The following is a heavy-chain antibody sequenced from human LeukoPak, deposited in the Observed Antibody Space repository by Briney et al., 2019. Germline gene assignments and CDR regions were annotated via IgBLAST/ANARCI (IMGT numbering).Heavy chain of an antibody. V-gene: IGHV3-21*03. D-gene: IGHD2-15*01. CDR2: ISSSNSSI. CDR1: GFTFSSYS. Sequence: GGSLRLSCAASGFTFSSYSMNWVRQAPGKGLEWVSSISSSNSSIYYADAVKGRFTISRDNAKNSLYLQMNSLRAEDTAVYYCARRATPNSFDYWGQGTLVTVSS. J-gene: IGHJ4*02. CDR3: ARRATPNSFDY.